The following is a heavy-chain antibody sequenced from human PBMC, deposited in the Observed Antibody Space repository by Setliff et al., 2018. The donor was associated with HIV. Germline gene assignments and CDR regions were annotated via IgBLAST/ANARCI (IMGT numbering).Heavy chain of an antibody. CDR2: INTDGSSA. V-gene: IGHV3-74*03. Sequence: PGGSLRLSCAASGFTFSNSWMHWVRQAPGKGLVWVSRINTDGSSATYADSVKGRFTNSRDNAKNTLYLHMNSLRAEDTSVYHCALVGGITVPPDGFDIWGQGTMVTVSS. CDR3: ALVGGITVPPDGFDI. CDR1: GFTFSNSW. J-gene: IGHJ3*02. D-gene: IGHD3-22*01.